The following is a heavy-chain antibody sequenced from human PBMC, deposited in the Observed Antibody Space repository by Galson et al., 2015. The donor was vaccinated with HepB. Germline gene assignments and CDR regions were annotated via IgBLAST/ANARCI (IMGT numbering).Heavy chain of an antibody. Sequence: SLRLSCAASGFTFSSYSMNWVRQAPGKGLEWVSSISSSSSYIYYADSVKGRFTISRDNAKNSLYLQMNSLRAEDTAVYYCVHWELLERSVDDAFDIWGQGTMVTVSS. J-gene: IGHJ3*02. CDR3: VHWELLERSVDDAFDI. CDR1: GFTFSSYS. CDR2: ISSSSSYI. V-gene: IGHV3-21*01. D-gene: IGHD1-26*01.